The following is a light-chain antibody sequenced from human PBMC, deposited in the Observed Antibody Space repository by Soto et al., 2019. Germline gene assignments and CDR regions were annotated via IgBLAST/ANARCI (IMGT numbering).Light chain of an antibody. V-gene: IGKV1-8*01. CDR1: QGISSY. CDR3: QQYYSYPRGYT. CDR2: AAS. J-gene: IGKJ2*01. Sequence: AIRMTQSPSSLSASTGDRVTITCRASQGISSYLAWYQQKPGKAPKLLIYAASTLQSGVPSRFSGSGSGTDFTLTISCLQSEDFATYYCQQYYSYPRGYTFGQGTKVDI.